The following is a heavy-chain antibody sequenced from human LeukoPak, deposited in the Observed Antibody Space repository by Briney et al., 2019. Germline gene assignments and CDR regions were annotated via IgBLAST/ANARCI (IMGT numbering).Heavy chain of an antibody. CDR2: FYHTGST. J-gene: IGHJ4*02. CDR3: TNLLGYCSGDTCYNY. Sequence: PSETLSLTCTVSGGSITTYYWTWIRQTPDKGLQFIGSFYHTGSTNYNPSLKSRVTMSVDTSKNQFSLKLSSVTAADTAVYYCTNLLGYCSGDTCYNYWGQGTLVTVSS. D-gene: IGHD2-15*01. V-gene: IGHV4-59*12. CDR1: GGSITTYY.